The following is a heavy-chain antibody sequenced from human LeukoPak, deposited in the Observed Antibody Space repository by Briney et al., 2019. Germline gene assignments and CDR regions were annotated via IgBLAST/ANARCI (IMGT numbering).Heavy chain of an antibody. D-gene: IGHD3-10*01. CDR2: INHSGST. J-gene: IGHJ4*02. Sequence: PSETLSLTCAVYGGSFSGYYWSWIRQPPGKGLEWIGEINHSGSTNYNPSLKSRVTISVDTSKNQFSLKLSSVTAADTAVYYCARGGYYGLGYFDYWGQGTLVTVSS. CDR1: GGSFSGYY. CDR3: ARGGYYGLGYFDY. V-gene: IGHV4-34*01.